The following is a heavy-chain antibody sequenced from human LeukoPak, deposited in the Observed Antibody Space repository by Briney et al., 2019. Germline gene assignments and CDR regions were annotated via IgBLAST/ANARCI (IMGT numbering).Heavy chain of an antibody. D-gene: IGHD6-13*01. CDR2: ISYDGSNK. CDR1: GFTFSSYG. Sequence: GGSLRLSCAASGFTFSSYGMHWVRQAPGKGLELVAVISYDGSNKYYADSVKGRFTISRDNSKNTLYLQMNSLRAEDTAVYYCARDKGRGIAAAGDLFDYWGQGTLVTVSS. V-gene: IGHV3-30*03. CDR3: ARDKGRGIAAAGDLFDY. J-gene: IGHJ4*02.